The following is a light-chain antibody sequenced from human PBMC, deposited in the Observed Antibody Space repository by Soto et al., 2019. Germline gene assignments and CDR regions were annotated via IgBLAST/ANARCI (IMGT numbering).Light chain of an antibody. Sequence: QSALTQPPSASGSPGQSVTISCTGTSSDVGGYNYVSWYQQHPGKAPKLMIYEVSKRPSGVPDRFSGSKSGNTASLTGSGLQAEDEADYYCSSYAGSILYVFGTGTKLTVL. CDR3: SSYAGSILYV. CDR2: EVS. V-gene: IGLV2-8*01. CDR1: SSDVGGYNY. J-gene: IGLJ1*01.